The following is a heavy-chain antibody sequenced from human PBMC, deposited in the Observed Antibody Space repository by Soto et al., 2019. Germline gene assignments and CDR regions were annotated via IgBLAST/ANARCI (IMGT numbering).Heavy chain of an antibody. CDR2: TNTDGTAT. J-gene: IGHJ6*02. CDR3: TRGHYYGMDV. V-gene: IGHV3-74*03. CDR1: GFTFIAYW. Sequence: GASVKVSCKASGFTFIAYWMHWVRQAPGKGLVWVSRTNTDGTATTYADSVEGRFTISRDNAKNMLYLQMNSLRAEDTAVYYCTRGHYYGMDVWGQGTTVTVSS.